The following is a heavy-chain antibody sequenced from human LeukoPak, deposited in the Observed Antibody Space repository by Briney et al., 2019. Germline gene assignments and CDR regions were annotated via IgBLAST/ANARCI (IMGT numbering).Heavy chain of an antibody. CDR2: IYPGDSDT. Sequence: GESLKISCKASGYNFTTYWIGWVRQMPGKGLEWMGIIYPGDSDTRYSPSFQGQVTISADKSITTAYLQWSSLKASDTAMYYCARVMTTLTGFDFWGQGTLVTVSS. CDR3: ARVMTTLTGFDF. CDR1: GYNFTTYW. D-gene: IGHD2/OR15-2a*01. J-gene: IGHJ4*02. V-gene: IGHV5-51*01.